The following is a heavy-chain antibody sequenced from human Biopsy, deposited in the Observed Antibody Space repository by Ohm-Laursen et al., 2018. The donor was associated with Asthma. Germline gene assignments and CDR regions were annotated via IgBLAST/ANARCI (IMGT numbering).Heavy chain of an antibody. V-gene: IGHV1-69*13. Sequence: GASVKVSCKASGGTFRTYAFNWVRQAPGQGLEWMGGIIPMYGVPKVAQKPQGRVTITADESTSTAYMEMSSLRSEDTAVYYCARVDAIMISGDFYFYSGFDLWGQGTTVRVSS. CDR2: IIPMYGVP. D-gene: IGHD3-16*01. CDR3: ARVDAIMISGDFYFYSGFDL. J-gene: IGHJ6*02. CDR1: GGTFRTYA.